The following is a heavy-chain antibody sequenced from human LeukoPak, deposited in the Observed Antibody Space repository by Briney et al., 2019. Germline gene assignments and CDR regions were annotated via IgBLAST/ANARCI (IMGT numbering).Heavy chain of an antibody. CDR3: ARVRSYYYDSSGYLN. CDR2: ISSSGSTI. Sequence: GGSLRLSCAASGFTFSDYYMSWIRQAPGKGLEWVSYISSSGSTIYYADSVKGRFTISRDNAKSSLYLQMNSLRAEDTAVYYCARVRSYYYDSSGYLNWGQGTLVTVSS. D-gene: IGHD3-22*01. J-gene: IGHJ4*02. V-gene: IGHV3-11*01. CDR1: GFTFSDYY.